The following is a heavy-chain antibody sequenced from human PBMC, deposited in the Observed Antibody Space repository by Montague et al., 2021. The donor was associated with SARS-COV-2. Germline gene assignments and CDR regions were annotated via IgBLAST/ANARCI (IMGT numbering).Heavy chain of an antibody. Sequence: SETLSLTCTVSGGSISSYYWSWIRQPPGKGLEWIGYIYYSGSTNYNPSLKSRVTISVDTSKNQFSLKLSSVTAAATAVYYCARAIGSMYSSGWYYYYYGMDVWGQGTTVTVSS. D-gene: IGHD6-19*01. V-gene: IGHV4-59*01. CDR2: IYYSGST. CDR3: ARAIGSMYSSGWYYYYYGMDV. CDR1: GGSISSYY. J-gene: IGHJ6*02.